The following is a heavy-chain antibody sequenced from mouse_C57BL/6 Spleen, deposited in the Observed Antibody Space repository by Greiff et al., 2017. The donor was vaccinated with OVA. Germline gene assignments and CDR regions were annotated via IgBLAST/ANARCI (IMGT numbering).Heavy chain of an antibody. CDR1: GYTFTSYW. CDR2: IDPADSYT. Sequence: QVQLQQPGAELVKPGASVKLSCKASGYTFTSYWMQWVKQRPGQGLEWIGEIDPADSYTNYNQKFKGKATVTVVTSSSTTYMQLSSLTSENSAVFYCVSGDDYNNTMDYWGQGTSVTDSS. J-gene: IGHJ4*01. CDR3: VSGDDYNNTMDY. V-gene: IGHV1-50*01. D-gene: IGHD2-4*01.